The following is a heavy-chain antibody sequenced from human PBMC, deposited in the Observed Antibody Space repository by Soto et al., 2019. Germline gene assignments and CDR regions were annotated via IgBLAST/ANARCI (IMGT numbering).Heavy chain of an antibody. CDR1: GGPFSGYY. D-gene: IGHD6-13*01. V-gene: IGHV4-34*01. CDR2: INHSGST. Sequence: PSETLSLTCAVYGGPFSGYYWSWIRQPPGKGLEWIGEINHSGSTNYNPSLKSRVTISVDTSKNQFSLKLSSVTAADTAVYYCARGLYSSSSSWYYYYYMDVWGKGTTVTVSS. J-gene: IGHJ6*03. CDR3: ARGLYSSSSSWYYYYYMDV.